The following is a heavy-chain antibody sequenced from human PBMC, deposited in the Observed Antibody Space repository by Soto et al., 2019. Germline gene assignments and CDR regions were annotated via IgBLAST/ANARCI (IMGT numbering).Heavy chain of an antibody. CDR1: GFTFSSYA. CDR2: VSGSGGTT. J-gene: IGHJ6*02. Sequence: EVQLLESGGGLVQPGGSLRLSCSASGFTFSSYAMSWVRQAPGKGLEWVSAVSGSGGTTYYADAVKGRFTISRDNSKNTLYLQMNSLRAEDTAAYYCAKPPYSSSPYYYCGMDVWGQGTTVTVSS. D-gene: IGHD6-6*01. CDR3: AKPPYSSSPYYYCGMDV. V-gene: IGHV3-23*01.